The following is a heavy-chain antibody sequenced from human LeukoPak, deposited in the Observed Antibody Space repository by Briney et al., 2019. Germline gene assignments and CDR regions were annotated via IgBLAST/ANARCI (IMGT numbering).Heavy chain of an antibody. Sequence: SETLSLTCTVSGGSISSSSYYWGWIRQPPGKGLEWIGSIYHSGSSYYNPSLKSRVTISVDTSKNQFSLKLSSVTAADTAVYYCARAPLVDGAFDIWGQGTMVTVSS. V-gene: IGHV4-39*01. CDR2: IYHSGSS. CDR3: ARAPLVDGAFDI. J-gene: IGHJ3*02. CDR1: GGSISSSSYY. D-gene: IGHD5-24*01.